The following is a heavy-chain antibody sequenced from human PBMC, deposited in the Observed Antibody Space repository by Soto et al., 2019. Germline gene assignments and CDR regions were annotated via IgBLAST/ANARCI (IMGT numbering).Heavy chain of an antibody. CDR3: ARGQVVAAQH. CDR1: GGTISSWY. CDR2: IYYSGST. J-gene: IGHJ4*02. V-gene: IGHV4-59*08. Sequence: SETLSLTCTVSGGTISSWYWSWIRQPPGKGLEWIGYIYYSGSTNCNPSLKSRVTISVDTSKNQFSLKLSSVTAADTAVYYCARGQVVAAQHWGQGTLVTVSS. D-gene: IGHD2-15*01.